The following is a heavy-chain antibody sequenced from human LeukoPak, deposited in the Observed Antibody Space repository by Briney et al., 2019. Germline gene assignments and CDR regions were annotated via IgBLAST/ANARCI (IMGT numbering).Heavy chain of an antibody. V-gene: IGHV1-69*04. CDR3: ARGARVSGSPLVNYFDY. CDR2: ITPIFGIA. Sequence: SVRVSCKASGGTFSSYAISWVRQAPGQGLEWMGRITPIFGIANYAQKFQGRVTITADKSTSTAYMELSSLRSEDTAVYYCARGARVSGSPLVNYFDYWGQGTLVTVSS. D-gene: IGHD1-26*01. J-gene: IGHJ4*02. CDR1: GGTFSSYA.